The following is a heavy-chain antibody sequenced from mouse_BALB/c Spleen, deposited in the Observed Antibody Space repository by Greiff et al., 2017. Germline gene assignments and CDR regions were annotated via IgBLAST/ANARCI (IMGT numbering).Heavy chain of an antibody. V-gene: IGHV8-12*01. CDR2: IYWDDDK. CDR3: SRGGYDDYYAMDY. Sequence: QVTLKGSGPGILQPSQTLSLTCSFSGFSLSTSGMGVSWIRQPSGKGLEWLAHIYWDDDKRYNPSLKSRRTLSKDTSINQVFLKITSVDTADTATYYCSRGGYDDYYAMDYWGQGTSVTVSS. D-gene: IGHD2-2*01. J-gene: IGHJ4*01. CDR1: GFSLSTSGMG.